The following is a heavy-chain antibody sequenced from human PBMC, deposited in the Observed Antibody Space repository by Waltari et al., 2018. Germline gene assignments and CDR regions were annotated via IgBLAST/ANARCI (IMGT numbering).Heavy chain of an antibody. CDR1: GAHSPSST. V-gene: IGHV1-69*02. D-gene: IGHD3-9*01. CDR2: IIPILGIA. Sequence: QVQLVQSGAAVKQPRSSLTVSCPASGAHSPSSTLRWVRQAPGQGLEWMGRIIPILGIAKYAQKCQGRVTITADKSTSTAYMELSSLRSEDTAVYYCARVRSGYDITNWFDPWGQGTLVTVSS. CDR3: ARVRSGYDITNWFDP. J-gene: IGHJ5*02.